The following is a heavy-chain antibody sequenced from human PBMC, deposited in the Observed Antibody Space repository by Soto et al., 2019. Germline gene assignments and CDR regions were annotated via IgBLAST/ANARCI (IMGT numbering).Heavy chain of an antibody. CDR1: GFTFSSYW. CDR3: AREGSSYSSSSWFDY. Sequence: EVQLVESGGGLVQPGGSLRLSCAASGFTFSSYWMHWVRQAPGKGLVWVSRINSDGSSTSYADSVKGRFTISRDNAKNTLYLQMNSLGAEDTAVYYCAREGSSYSSSSWFDYWGQGTLVTVSS. D-gene: IGHD6-6*01. J-gene: IGHJ4*02. CDR2: INSDGSST. V-gene: IGHV3-74*01.